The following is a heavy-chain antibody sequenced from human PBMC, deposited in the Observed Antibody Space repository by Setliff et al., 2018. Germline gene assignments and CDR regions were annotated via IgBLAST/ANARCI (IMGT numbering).Heavy chain of an antibody. CDR1: GASISTYY. V-gene: IGHV4-59*08. Sequence: SETLSLTCSVSGASISTYYWSWIRQTPGKGLEWIGYLYPTGTSKYNPSLKSRVTISVDTYKNHFSLKLTSVTAADTAVYYCARHYYDSSVYYPEYFYHWGQGTLVTVSS. CDR3: ARHYYDSSVYYPEYFYH. CDR2: LYPTGTS. D-gene: IGHD3-22*01. J-gene: IGHJ1*01.